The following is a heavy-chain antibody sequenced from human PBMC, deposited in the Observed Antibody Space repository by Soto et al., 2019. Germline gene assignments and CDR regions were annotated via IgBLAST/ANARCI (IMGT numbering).Heavy chain of an antibody. D-gene: IGHD6-13*01. Sequence: SETLSLTCTVSGVSISNYYWSWIRQPPGKGLEWIGYIYYSGSTNYNPSLKSRVIISVDRSKNQFSLKLKSVTTADTAVYFCARGGCSSCLFAYWGQGALVTVSS. J-gene: IGHJ4*02. CDR1: GVSISNYY. CDR2: IYYSGST. CDR3: ARGGCSSCLFAY. V-gene: IGHV4-59*01.